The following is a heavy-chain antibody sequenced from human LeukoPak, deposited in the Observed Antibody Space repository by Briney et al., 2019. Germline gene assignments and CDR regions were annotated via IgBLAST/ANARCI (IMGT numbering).Heavy chain of an antibody. CDR1: GFTFSSYA. V-gene: IGHV3-30-3*01. CDR2: ISYDGSNK. Sequence: PGGSLRLSCAASGFTFSSYAMHWVRQAPGKGLEWVSVISYDGSNKYYADSVKGRFTISRDNSKTTLYLQMNSLRAEDTAVYYCARDQATIGFGELWDYYYGMDVWGQGTTVTVSS. D-gene: IGHD3-10*01. CDR3: ARDQATIGFGELWDYYYGMDV. J-gene: IGHJ6*02.